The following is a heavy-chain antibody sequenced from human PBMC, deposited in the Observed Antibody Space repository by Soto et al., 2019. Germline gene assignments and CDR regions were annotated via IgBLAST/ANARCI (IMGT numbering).Heavy chain of an antibody. D-gene: IGHD2-2*01. Sequence: QVQLVQSGAEVKKPGSSVKVSCKASGGTFSSYAISWVRQAPGQGLEWMGGIIPIFGTANYAQKFQGRVRITADESTSTAYMELRSLRSEDTAVYYCARDLDCSSTSCYYWFDPWGQGTLVTVSS. V-gene: IGHV1-69*01. CDR1: GGTFSSYA. CDR2: IIPIFGTA. CDR3: ARDLDCSSTSCYYWFDP. J-gene: IGHJ5*02.